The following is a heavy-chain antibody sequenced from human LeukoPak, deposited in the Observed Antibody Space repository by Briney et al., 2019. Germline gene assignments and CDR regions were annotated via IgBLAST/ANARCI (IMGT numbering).Heavy chain of an antibody. CDR1: GGSISSGLYC. V-gene: IGHV4-30-4*01. Sequence: SETLSLTCTVSGGSISSGLYCWSWIRQPPGKGLEWIRYIYYSWTTYHNPSLKSSLTISVDTYKTQFSLKLSSVTAADTAVYYCARRGTYDIDAFDIWGQGTMVTVSS. D-gene: IGHD3-9*01. CDR3: ARRGTYDIDAFDI. J-gene: IGHJ3*02. CDR2: IYYSWTT.